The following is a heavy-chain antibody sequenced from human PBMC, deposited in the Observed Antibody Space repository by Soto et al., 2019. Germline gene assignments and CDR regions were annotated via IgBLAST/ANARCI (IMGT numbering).Heavy chain of an antibody. CDR2: INSDGSSA. Sequence: GGSLRLYCSDSGFTFSSYGMHWVRQAPGKGLVWVSRINSDGSSATYADSVKGRFTVSRDNAKNTLYLQMNSLRAEDTAVYYCAGDLPTNGDGMDVWGQGTTVTVYS. V-gene: IGHV3-74*01. D-gene: IGHD2-8*01. CDR1: GFTFSSYG. J-gene: IGHJ6*02. CDR3: AGDLPTNGDGMDV.